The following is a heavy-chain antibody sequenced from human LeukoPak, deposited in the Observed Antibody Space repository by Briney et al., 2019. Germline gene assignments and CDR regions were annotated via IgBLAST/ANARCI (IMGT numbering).Heavy chain of an antibody. J-gene: IGHJ4*02. CDR3: ARVGINDYGDYVDYYFDY. V-gene: IGHV3-64D*06. CDR2: ISSNGGST. Sequence: GGSLRLSCSASGFTFSSYAMHWVRQAPGKGLEYVSAISSNGGSTYYADSVKGRFTISRDNSKNTLYLQMSSLRAEVTAVYYCARVGINDYGDYVDYYFDYWGQGTLVTVSS. CDR1: GFTFSSYA. D-gene: IGHD4-17*01.